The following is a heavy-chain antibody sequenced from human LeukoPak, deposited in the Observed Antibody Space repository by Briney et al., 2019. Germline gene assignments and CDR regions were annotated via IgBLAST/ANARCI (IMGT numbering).Heavy chain of an antibody. Sequence: GGSLRLSCAASGFTFSNAWMSWVRQAPGKGLEWVGRIKSKTGGGTRDYTAPVKGRFSISRDDSKNTLYLQMNSLKTEDTAVYYCTTGPFDYYGSASYLANGMDVWGQGTTVTVSS. CDR2: IKSKTGGGTR. CDR3: TTGPFDYYGSASYLANGMDV. CDR1: GFTFSNAW. V-gene: IGHV3-15*01. D-gene: IGHD3-10*01. J-gene: IGHJ6*02.